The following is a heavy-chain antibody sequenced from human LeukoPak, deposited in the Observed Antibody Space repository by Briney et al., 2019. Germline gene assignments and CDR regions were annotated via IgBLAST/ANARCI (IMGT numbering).Heavy chain of an antibody. CDR3: ARERSGWYGFDY. D-gene: IGHD6-19*01. Sequence: SETLSLTCTVSGGSISSYYWSWIRQPPGKGLEWIGYIYTSGSTSYNPSLKSRVTISVDTSKNQFSLKLSSVTAADTAVYYCARERSGWYGFDYWGQGTLVTVSS. CDR1: GGSISSYY. CDR2: IYTSGST. V-gene: IGHV4-4*09. J-gene: IGHJ4*02.